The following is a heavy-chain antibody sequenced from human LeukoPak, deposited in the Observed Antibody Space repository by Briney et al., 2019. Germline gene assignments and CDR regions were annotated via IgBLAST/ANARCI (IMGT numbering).Heavy chain of an antibody. CDR2: IYYSGST. Sequence: SETLSLTCTVSGGSISSGSYYWSWIRQPPGKGLEWIGYIYYSGSTYYNPSLKSRVTISVDTSKNQFSLKLSSVTAADTAVYYCARRRDGYNRGYFDYWGQGTLVTVSS. CDR3: ARRRDGYNRGYFDY. J-gene: IGHJ4*02. CDR1: GGSISSGSYY. D-gene: IGHD5-24*01. V-gene: IGHV4-30-4*01.